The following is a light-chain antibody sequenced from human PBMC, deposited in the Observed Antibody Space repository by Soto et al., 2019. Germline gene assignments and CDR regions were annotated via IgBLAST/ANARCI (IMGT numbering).Light chain of an antibody. Sequence: VLTQSPATLSLSPGERATVSCRTSQSVSNYLACYQQKPGQAPRLLIYGASSRATGIPDRFSGSGSGTDFTLTITRLEPEDFAVFYCQQYGSSEIIFGQGTGLEIK. CDR2: GAS. CDR3: QQYGSSEII. V-gene: IGKV3-20*01. CDR1: QSVSNY. J-gene: IGKJ5*01.